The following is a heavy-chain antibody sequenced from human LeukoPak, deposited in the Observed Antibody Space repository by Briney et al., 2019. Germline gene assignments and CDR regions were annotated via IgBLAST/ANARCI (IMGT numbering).Heavy chain of an antibody. D-gene: IGHD2-15*01. CDR2: ISKSGGSI. Sequence: GESLRLSCAASGLTFSSYAMSWVRQAPGKGLEWVSAISKSGGSIYYADSVKGRFTISRDNSKNTLYLQMNSLGVEDTAVYYCAIWGYCSGGSCYVSAYYYGMDVWGQGTTVTVSS. V-gene: IGHV3-23*01. CDR3: AIWGYCSGGSCYVSAYYYGMDV. J-gene: IGHJ6*02. CDR1: GLTFSSYA.